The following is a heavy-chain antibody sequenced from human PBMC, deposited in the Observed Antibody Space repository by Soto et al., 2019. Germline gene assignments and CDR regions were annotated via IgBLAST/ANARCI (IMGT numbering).Heavy chain of an antibody. D-gene: IGHD5-12*01. Sequence: EVQLLESGGGLVQPGGSLRLSCAASGFTFSSYAMSWVRQAPGKGLEWVSAISGSGGSTYYADSVKGRVTISRDNSKNTVYLQMNSLRAEDTAVYYCARGGYSGYDRGGGYYYYGMDVWGQGTTVTVSS. CDR1: GFTFSSYA. V-gene: IGHV3-23*01. J-gene: IGHJ6*02. CDR3: ARGGYSGYDRGGGYYYYGMDV. CDR2: ISGSGGST.